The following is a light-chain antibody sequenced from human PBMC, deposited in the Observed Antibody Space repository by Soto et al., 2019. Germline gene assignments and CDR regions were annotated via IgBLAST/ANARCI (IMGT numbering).Light chain of an antibody. CDR1: QRISNL. V-gene: IGKV1-39*01. J-gene: IGKJ1*01. CDR3: PHCSTTRWT. CDR2: TAS. Sequence: QMTHSPSPLTASVGESVTITCRASQRISNLLNWYQQKPGKAPKLLIPTASSLQTGVPSRFTGSGSGTDFSLTINSLQPEDVAPYYCPHCSTTRWTFGEGTKVDNK.